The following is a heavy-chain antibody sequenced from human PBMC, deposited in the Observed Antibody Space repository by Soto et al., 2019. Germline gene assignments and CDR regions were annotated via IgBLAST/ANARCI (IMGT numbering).Heavy chain of an antibody. D-gene: IGHD6-19*01. J-gene: IGHJ6*02. CDR2: INHSGST. CDR3: ALPGIAVAGSHGMDV. V-gene: IGHV4-34*01. Sequence: SETLSLTCAVYGGSFSGYYWSWIRQPPGKGLEWIGEINHSGSTNYNPSLKSRVTISVDTSKNQFSLKLSSVTAADTAVYYCALPGIAVAGSHGMDVWGQGTKVTVSS. CDR1: GGSFSGYY.